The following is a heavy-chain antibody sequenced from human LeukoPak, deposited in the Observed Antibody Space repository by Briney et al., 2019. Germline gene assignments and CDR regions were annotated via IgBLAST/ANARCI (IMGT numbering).Heavy chain of an antibody. J-gene: IGHJ3*01. Sequence: ASVKVSCKPSKYTFTDYYLHWMRQAPGQGLEWMGWINPNSGGASYAQKFQGRVTMTRDTSISTAYMELSRLRSDDTAVYYCARSYGSGRRDAFDFWGQGTMVTVSS. CDR2: INPNSGGA. CDR1: KYTFTDYY. D-gene: IGHD3-10*01. CDR3: ARSYGSGRRDAFDF. V-gene: IGHV1-2*02.